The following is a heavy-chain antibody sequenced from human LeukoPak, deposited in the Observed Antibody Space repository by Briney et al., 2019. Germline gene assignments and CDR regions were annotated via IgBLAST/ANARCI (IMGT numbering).Heavy chain of an antibody. D-gene: IGHD3-22*01. V-gene: IGHV1-69*13. CDR2: IIPIFGTA. Sequence: ASVKVSCKASGGTFSSYAISWVRQAPGQGLEWMGGIIPIFGTANYAQKFQGRVTITADESTSTAYMELSSLRSEDTAVYYCASSYYYDSSGYEPTPFGYWGQGTLVTVSS. CDR1: GGTFSSYA. CDR3: ASSYYYDSSGYEPTPFGY. J-gene: IGHJ4*02.